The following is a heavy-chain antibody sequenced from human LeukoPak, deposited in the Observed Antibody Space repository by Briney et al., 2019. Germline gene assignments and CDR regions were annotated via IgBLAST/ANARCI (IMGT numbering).Heavy chain of an antibody. Sequence: GGSLRLSCAASGFTFSAYSMNWVRQAPGKGLDWVSYISSSSFTIYYADSVKGRFTIYRDNAKNSLYLEMNSLGDEETAVYYCARSVIAVAGYDDFDIWGQGTVVTVSS. CDR1: GFTFSAYS. CDR2: ISSSSFTI. D-gene: IGHD6-19*01. J-gene: IGHJ3*02. CDR3: ARSVIAVAGYDDFDI. V-gene: IGHV3-48*02.